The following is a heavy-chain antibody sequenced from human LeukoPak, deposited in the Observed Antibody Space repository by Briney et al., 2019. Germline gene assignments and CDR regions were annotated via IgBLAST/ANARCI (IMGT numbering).Heavy chain of an antibody. CDR2: IYSPGGS. V-gene: IGHV4-59*01. Sequence: PWETLSLTCTVSGGSISSYYWSWIRQPPGKGLEWIGYIYSPGGSKYNPSLKSRVTISVDTSKNQFSLKLSSVTAADTAVYYCAREGYGSGSYFDYWGQGTLVPVSS. J-gene: IGHJ4*02. CDR1: GGSISSYY. CDR3: AREGYGSGSYFDY. D-gene: IGHD3-10*01.